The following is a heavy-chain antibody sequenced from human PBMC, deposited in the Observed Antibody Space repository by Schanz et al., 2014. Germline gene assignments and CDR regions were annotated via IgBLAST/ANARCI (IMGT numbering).Heavy chain of an antibody. CDR3: ARDPNSVNEIDC. J-gene: IGHJ4*02. D-gene: IGHD2-8*01. CDR1: GFTFSSYS. Sequence: EVQLVESGGCLVQPGGSLRLSCAASGFTFSSYSMNWVRQAPGKGLEWVANIKGDSSEKNYVDSVKGRFTLSRDNAKKAMELQMNSLRVEDTAVYYGARDPNSVNEIDCWGQGTLVTVSS. V-gene: IGHV3-7*03. CDR2: IKGDSSEK.